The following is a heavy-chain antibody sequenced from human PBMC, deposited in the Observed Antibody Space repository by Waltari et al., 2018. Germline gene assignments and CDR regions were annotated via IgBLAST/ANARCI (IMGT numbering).Heavy chain of an antibody. V-gene: IGHV3-30*04. CDR2: ISYNGRNI. D-gene: IGHD3-22*01. Sequence: QVQLVESGGGVVQPGRSLRLSCSASEFTFRSYAMLWVRQAPGKGLEWVAVISYNGRNIYYVDSVKGRFTISRDNSNKTLYLQMNSLRPEDTAVYYCARDYCDRTNCHGMDVWGQGTTVTVSS. CDR3: ARDYCDRTNCHGMDV. J-gene: IGHJ6*02. CDR1: EFTFRSYA.